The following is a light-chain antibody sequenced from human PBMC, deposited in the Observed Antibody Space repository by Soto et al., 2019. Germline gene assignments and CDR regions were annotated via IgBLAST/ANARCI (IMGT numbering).Light chain of an antibody. CDR2: QAS. V-gene: IGKV1-5*03. J-gene: IGKJ1*01. Sequence: DIQMTQSPSTLSASVGDRVSITCRASQSISNWLVWYQQKPGKAPKLLIYQASSLESGVPSRFSGRGSGTEFTLTINSLQPDDFATYYCQQYYSYWTFGQGTKVDIK. CDR3: QQYYSYWT. CDR1: QSISNW.